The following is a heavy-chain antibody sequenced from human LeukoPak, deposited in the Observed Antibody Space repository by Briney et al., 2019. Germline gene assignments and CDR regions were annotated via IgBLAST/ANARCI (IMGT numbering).Heavy chain of an antibody. V-gene: IGHV1-69*13. CDR3: ARGDMTTLNFDY. Sequence: ASVKVSCKASGGTFSSYAISWVRQAPGQGLEWMGGIIPIFGTANYAQKFQGRVTITADESTCTAYMELSSLRSEDTAVYYCARGDMTTLNFDYWGQGTLVTVSS. CDR1: GGTFSSYA. D-gene: IGHD4-11*01. CDR2: IIPIFGTA. J-gene: IGHJ4*02.